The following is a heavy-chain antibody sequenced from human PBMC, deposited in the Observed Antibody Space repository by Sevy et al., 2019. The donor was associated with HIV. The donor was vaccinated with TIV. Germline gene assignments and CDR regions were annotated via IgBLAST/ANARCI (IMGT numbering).Heavy chain of an antibody. D-gene: IGHD3-3*01. V-gene: IGHV3-66*01. CDR1: GFSVNSNY. Sequence: GGSLRLSCAASGFSVNSNYMTWVRQAPGKGLDWVSIIYSDGSTKYADALKGRFTISIDNSKNTMYLQMNSLRVEDTAVYYCARGGTIFGLVRHYLDYWGQGTLVTVSS. CDR3: ARGGTIFGLVRHYLDY. CDR2: IYSDGST. J-gene: IGHJ4*02.